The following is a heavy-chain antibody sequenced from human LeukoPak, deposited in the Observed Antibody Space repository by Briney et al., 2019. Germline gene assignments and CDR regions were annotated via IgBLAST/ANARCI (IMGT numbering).Heavy chain of an antibody. D-gene: IGHD3-10*01. V-gene: IGHV4-4*02. CDR1: GGSISSSNW. Sequence: SETLSFTCAVPGGSISSSNWWSWVRQPPGKGLEWIGEIYHSGSTNYNPSLKSRVTISVDKSKNQFSLKLSSVTAADTAVYYCAREKDGSGSYAGVNYFDYWGQGTLVTVSS. J-gene: IGHJ4*02. CDR3: AREKDGSGSYAGVNYFDY. CDR2: IYHSGST.